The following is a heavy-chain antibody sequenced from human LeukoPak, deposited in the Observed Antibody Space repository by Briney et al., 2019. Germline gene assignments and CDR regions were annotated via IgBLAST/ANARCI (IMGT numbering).Heavy chain of an antibody. CDR1: GFTFSSYN. CDR2: ISSSSSTI. Sequence: PGGSLRLSCAASGFTFSSYNMNWVRQAPGKGLEWVSYISSSSSTIYYADSVKGRFTISRDNAKNSLYLQMNSLRAEDTAVYYCARDLSVVRGYYYVIGAFDIWGQGTMVTVSS. J-gene: IGHJ3*02. D-gene: IGHD3-22*01. CDR3: ARDLSVVRGYYYVIGAFDI. V-gene: IGHV3-48*01.